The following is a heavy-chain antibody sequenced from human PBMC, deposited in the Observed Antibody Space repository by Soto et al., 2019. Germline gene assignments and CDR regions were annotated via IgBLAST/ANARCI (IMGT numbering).Heavy chain of an antibody. Sequence: PSETLSLTCTVSGGSISSRTYYWGWIRQPPGKGLEWIGSYSYTGSTYYSPTLKSRVTISVDTSKNHFSLKLSSVTAADTAVYYCARLDVVVPAANYYYYYMDVWGKGTTVTVSS. D-gene: IGHD2-2*01. CDR3: ARLDVVVPAANYYYYYMDV. CDR2: YSYTGST. CDR1: GGSISSRTYY. V-gene: IGHV4-39*02. J-gene: IGHJ6*03.